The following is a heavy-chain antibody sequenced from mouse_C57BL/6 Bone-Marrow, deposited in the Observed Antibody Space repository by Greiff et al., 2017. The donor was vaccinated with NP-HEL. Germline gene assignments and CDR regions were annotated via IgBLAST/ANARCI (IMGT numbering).Heavy chain of an antibody. J-gene: IGHJ2*01. V-gene: IGHV1-52*01. CDR2: IDPSDSET. CDR1: GYTFTSYW. CDR3: ARASYYVDY. Sequence: QVQLKQPGAELVRPGSSVKLSCKASGYTFTSYWMHWVKQRPIQGLEWIGNIDPSDSETHYNQKFKDKATLTVDKSSSTAYMQLSSLTSEDSAVYYCARASYYVDYWGQGTTLTVSS.